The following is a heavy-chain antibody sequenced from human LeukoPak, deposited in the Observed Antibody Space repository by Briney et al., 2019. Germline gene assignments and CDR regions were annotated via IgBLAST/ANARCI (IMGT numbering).Heavy chain of an antibody. CDR2: IYYSGST. CDR3: ARGRGYSGYDNARVEDY. V-gene: IGHV4-59*12. CDR1: GGSISSYY. D-gene: IGHD5-12*01. J-gene: IGHJ4*02. Sequence: SETLSLTCTVSGGSISSYYWSWIRQPPGKGLEWIGYIYYSGSTNYNPSLKSRVTISVDTSKNQFSLKLSSVTAADTAVYYCARGRGYSGYDNARVEDYWGQGTLVTVSS.